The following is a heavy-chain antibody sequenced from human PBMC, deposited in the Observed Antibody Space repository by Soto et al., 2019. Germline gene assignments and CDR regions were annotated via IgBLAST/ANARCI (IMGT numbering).Heavy chain of an antibody. J-gene: IGHJ5*02. V-gene: IGHV4-34*01. CDR1: GGSFSGFC. CDR2: INDTATT. CDR3: VRETVASGPNYFDT. Sequence: PSESLSLTCAIYGGSFSGFCWSWIRQPPGKGLEWIGGINDTATTNYNLSLKSRVTISADTPKTHFSLRLTSATSAGTAVYYCVRETVASGPNYFDTSGPGTRVT. D-gene: IGHD6-6*01.